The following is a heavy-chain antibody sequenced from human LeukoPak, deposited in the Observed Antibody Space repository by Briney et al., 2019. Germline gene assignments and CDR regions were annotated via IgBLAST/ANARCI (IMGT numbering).Heavy chain of an antibody. V-gene: IGHV1-18*01. Sequence: ASVKVSCKASGYTFTCYGISWVRQAPGQGLEWMGWISTYNGNTNYAQKLQGRVTMTTETSTSTAYMELRSLRSDDTAVFYCARDVGLYSSSSPPFDYWGQGTLVTVPS. CDR3: ARDVGLYSSSSPPFDY. D-gene: IGHD6-6*01. CDR1: GYTFTCYG. J-gene: IGHJ4*02. CDR2: ISTYNGNT.